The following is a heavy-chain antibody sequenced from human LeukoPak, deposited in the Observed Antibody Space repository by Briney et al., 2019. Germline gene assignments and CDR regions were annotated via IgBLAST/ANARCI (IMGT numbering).Heavy chain of an antibody. Sequence: GGSLRLSCAASGFIFSAYSMNWVRQALGKGLEWVASISDSSNYMYYADSVKGRFTISRDNAKNSLYLQMNSLRAEDTAVYYCARDNYWGQGTLVTVSS. J-gene: IGHJ4*02. V-gene: IGHV3-21*04. CDR1: GFIFSAYS. CDR2: ISDSSNYM. CDR3: ARDNY.